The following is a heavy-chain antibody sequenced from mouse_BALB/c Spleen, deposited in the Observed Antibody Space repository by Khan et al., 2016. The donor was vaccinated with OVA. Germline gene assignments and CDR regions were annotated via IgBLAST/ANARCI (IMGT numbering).Heavy chain of an antibody. J-gene: IGHJ4*01. Sequence: QIQLVQSGPELKEPGETVKISCKASGYTFTDYSMHWVKQAPGKGLKWMGWINTETGEPTYADDFKGRFAFSLETSASTAYLQINNLKNEDTTTYFCAKITTTYYALDYWGQGTSVTVSS. V-gene: IGHV9-2-1*01. CDR1: GYTFTDYS. D-gene: IGHD2-4*01. CDR2: INTETGEP. CDR3: AKITTTYYALDY.